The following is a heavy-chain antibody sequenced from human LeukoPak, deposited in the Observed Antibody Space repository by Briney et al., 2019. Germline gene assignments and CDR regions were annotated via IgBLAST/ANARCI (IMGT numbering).Heavy chain of an antibody. J-gene: IGHJ4*02. Sequence: GGFLILSCAASGFTFSSYWMTWVRQAPGKGLEWLADIKQDGSEKYYVDSVKGRFTISRDNAKNSLYLQMNSLRAEDTAVYYCARVDCTNGVCHGFDYWGQGTLVTVSS. D-gene: IGHD2-8*01. CDR2: IKQDGSEK. CDR1: GFTFSSYW. CDR3: ARVDCTNGVCHGFDY. V-gene: IGHV3-7*01.